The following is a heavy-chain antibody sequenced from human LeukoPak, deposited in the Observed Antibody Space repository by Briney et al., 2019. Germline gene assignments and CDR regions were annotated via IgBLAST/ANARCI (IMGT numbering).Heavy chain of an antibody. CDR3: ARDSSRRPQKYDIATSFSTEN. J-gene: IGHJ4*02. CDR1: GYTFTDYY. CDR2: INPKIGGT. V-gene: IGHV1-2*02. D-gene: IGHD3-9*01. Sequence: ASVKVSCKTSGYTFTDYYIHWVRQAPGQGVESMGWINPKIGGTNYAPRFQGRVSMASDTSITTAYMQLRRVTSDDTAVYYCARDSSRRPQKYDIATSFSTENWGQGTLVAVSS.